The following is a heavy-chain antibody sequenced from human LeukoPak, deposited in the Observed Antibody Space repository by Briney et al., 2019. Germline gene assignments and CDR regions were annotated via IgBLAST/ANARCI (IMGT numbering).Heavy chain of an antibody. V-gene: IGHV1-8*03. Sequence: EASVKVSCKASGYTFTSYDINWVRQATGQGLEWMGWMNPNSGNTGYAQKFQGRVTITRNTSISTAYMELSSLRSEDTAVYYCASGEISFSDAFDIWGQGKMVTVS. CDR1: GYTFTSYD. CDR3: ASGEISFSDAFDI. D-gene: IGHD3-3*02. J-gene: IGHJ3*02. CDR2: MNPNSGNT.